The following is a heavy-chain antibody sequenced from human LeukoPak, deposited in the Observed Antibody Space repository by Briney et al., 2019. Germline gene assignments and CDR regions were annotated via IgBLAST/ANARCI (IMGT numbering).Heavy chain of an antibody. D-gene: IGHD5-18*01. J-gene: IGHJ6*02. CDR1: GFTFSSYW. CDR2: INSDGSST. CDR3: ASGPSLAMAPWYYYGMDV. V-gene: IGHV3-74*01. Sequence: GGSLRLSCADSGFTFSSYWMHWVRQAPGKGVGWVSRINSDGSSTNYADSVKGRFTISRENAKNTLYLQMNRVRDEDTGVYYCASGPSLAMAPWYYYGMDVWGQGTTVTVSS.